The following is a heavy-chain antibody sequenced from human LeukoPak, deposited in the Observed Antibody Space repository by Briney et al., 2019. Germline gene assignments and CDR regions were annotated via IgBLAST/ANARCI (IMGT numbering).Heavy chain of an antibody. D-gene: IGHD6-13*01. Sequence: GGSLRLSCAASGFIFSSYWMSWVRQTPGKGLEWVANIKQDGSEKYYVDSVKGRFTISRDNAKNSLYLQMNSLRAEDTAVYYCARVPYSSSWSFDYWGQGTLVTGSS. CDR1: GFIFSSYW. V-gene: IGHV3-7*01. CDR2: IKQDGSEK. J-gene: IGHJ4*02. CDR3: ARVPYSSSWSFDY.